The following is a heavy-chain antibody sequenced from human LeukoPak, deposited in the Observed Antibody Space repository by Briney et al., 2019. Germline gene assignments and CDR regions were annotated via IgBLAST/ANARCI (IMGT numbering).Heavy chain of an antibody. V-gene: IGHV1-18*01. D-gene: IGHD3-10*01. CDR3: ARDLPSMVRGILFSP. CDR2: ISAYNGNT. Sequence: ASVEVSCKASGYTFTSYGISWVRQAPGQGLEWMGWISAYNGNTNYAQKLQGRVTMTTDTSTSTAYMELRSLGSDDTAVYYCARDLPSMVRGILFSPWGQGTLVTVSS. CDR1: GYTFTSYG. J-gene: IGHJ5*02.